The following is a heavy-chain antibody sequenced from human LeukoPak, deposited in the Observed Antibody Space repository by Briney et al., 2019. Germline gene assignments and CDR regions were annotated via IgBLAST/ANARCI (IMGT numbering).Heavy chain of an antibody. Sequence: PSETLSLTCAVYGGSFSGYYWSWIRQPPGKGLEWIGEINHSGSTNYNPSLKSRVTISVDTSKNQFSLKLSSVTAADTAVYYCARKRLGLRSYVDYWGQGTLVTVSS. CDR1: GGSFSGYY. CDR3: ARKRLGLRSYVDY. J-gene: IGHJ4*02. D-gene: IGHD5/OR15-5a*01. V-gene: IGHV4-34*01. CDR2: INHSGST.